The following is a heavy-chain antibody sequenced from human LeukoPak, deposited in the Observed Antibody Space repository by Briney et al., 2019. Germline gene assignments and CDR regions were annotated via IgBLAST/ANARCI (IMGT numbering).Heavy chain of an antibody. CDR3: ALRVTTALNAFDI. Sequence: GGSLSLSCAASGVTFSYYAITWVRQAPGKGLEWVSGISDSGSTTSYADSVKGRFTISRDNSNNTLFLQMHNLRGEDTAMYYCALRVTTALNAFDIWGQGTMVTVS. J-gene: IGHJ3*02. V-gene: IGHV3-23*01. CDR2: ISDSGSTT. D-gene: IGHD1/OR15-1a*01. CDR1: GVTFSYYA.